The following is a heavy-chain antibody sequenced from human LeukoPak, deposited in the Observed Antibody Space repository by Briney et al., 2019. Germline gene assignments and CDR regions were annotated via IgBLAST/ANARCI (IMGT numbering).Heavy chain of an antibody. J-gene: IGHJ3*02. CDR1: GYTFTNYG. CDR2: ISAYNGNT. V-gene: IGHV1-18*01. Sequence: GASVKVSCKTSGYTFTNYGINWVRQAPGQGLEWMGRISAYNGNTSYAQKFQGRVTMTRDTSTSTAYMELSSLRSEDTAVYYCARAYCGGDCPDAFDIWGQGTMVTVSS. D-gene: IGHD2-21*02. CDR3: ARAYCGGDCPDAFDI.